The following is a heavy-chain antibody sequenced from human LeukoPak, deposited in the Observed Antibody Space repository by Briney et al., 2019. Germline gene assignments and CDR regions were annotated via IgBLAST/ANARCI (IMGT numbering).Heavy chain of an antibody. V-gene: IGHV3-48*03. Sequence: PGGSLRLSCAASGFTFSSYEMNWVRQAPGKGLEWVSYISSSGTPIYYADSVKGRFTVSRDNARNSLYLQMNSLRAEDTAVYYCANLPLWGQGTLVTVSS. CDR2: ISSSGTPI. CDR1: GFTFSSYE. J-gene: IGHJ4*02. CDR3: ANLPL.